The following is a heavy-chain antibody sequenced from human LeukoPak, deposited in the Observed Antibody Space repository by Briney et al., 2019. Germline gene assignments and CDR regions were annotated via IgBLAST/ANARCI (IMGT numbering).Heavy chain of an antibody. CDR3: ARDDRGYSYGYPLLDY. J-gene: IGHJ4*02. CDR1: GGSISSSSYY. V-gene: IGHV4-39*07. Sequence: PSETLSLTCTVSGGSISSSSYYWGWIRQPPGKGLEWIGSIYYSGSTYYNPSLKSRVTISVDTSKNQFSLKLSSVTAADTAVYYCARDDRGYSYGYPLLDYWGQGTLVTVSS. D-gene: IGHD5-18*01. CDR2: IYYSGST.